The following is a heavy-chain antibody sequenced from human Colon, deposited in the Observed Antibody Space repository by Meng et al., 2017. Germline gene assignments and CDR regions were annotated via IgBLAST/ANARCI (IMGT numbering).Heavy chain of an antibody. Sequence: ASVKVSCKASGYTFTSYAMNWVRQAPGQGLERMGWINTNTGNPTYAQGFTGRFVFSLDTSVSTAYLQISSLKAEDTAVYYCARGRGTYVYYYYGMDVWGQGTTVTVSS. V-gene: IGHV7-4-1*02. CDR3: ARGRGTYVYYYYGMDV. CDR2: INTNTGNP. D-gene: IGHD3-10*02. J-gene: IGHJ6*02. CDR1: GYTFTSYA.